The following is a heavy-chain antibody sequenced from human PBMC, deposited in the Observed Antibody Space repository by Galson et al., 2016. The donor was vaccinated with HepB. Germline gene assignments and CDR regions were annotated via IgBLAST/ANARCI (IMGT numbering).Heavy chain of an antibody. V-gene: IGHV1-8*02. CDR1: GYTFTSYG. J-gene: IGHJ3*02. CDR3: ARARFVLVPTAKRRNDAFDI. D-gene: IGHD2-2*01. CDR2: MNPNSGTT. Sequence: SVKVSCKASGYTFTSYGISWVRQAPGQGLEWMGWMNPNSGTTGYGQNFQGRVTMTRNTSISTAYMELSSLKSEDTAVYYCARARFVLVPTAKRRNDAFDIWGQGTTVTVSS.